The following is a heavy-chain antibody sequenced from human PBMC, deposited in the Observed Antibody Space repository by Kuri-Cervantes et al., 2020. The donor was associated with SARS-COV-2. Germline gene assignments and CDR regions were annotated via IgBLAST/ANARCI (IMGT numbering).Heavy chain of an antibody. V-gene: IGHV3-53*01. Sequence: GESLKISCAASGFTVSSNYMSWVRQAPGKGLEWVSVIYSGGSTSYADSVKSRFTITRDNSRNTLYLQMNSLRAEDTAVYYCARGHDRRVYFSTPAPYYFDFWGQGILVTVSS. CDR1: GFTVSSNY. CDR3: ARGHDRRVYFSTPAPYYFDF. J-gene: IGHJ4*02. CDR2: IYSGGST. D-gene: IGHD3-22*01.